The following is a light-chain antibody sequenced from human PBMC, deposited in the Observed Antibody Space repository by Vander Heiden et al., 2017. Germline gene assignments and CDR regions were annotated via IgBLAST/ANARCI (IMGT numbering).Light chain of an antibody. J-gene: IGKJ3*01. CDR1: QSISNY. Sequence: DIQMTKSPSSLSASVGDRVTINCRASQSISNYLNWYQQKPGKAPKLLIYTASSLESGVPSRFSGSGSGTDFSLTSSSLQPEDFATFYCQQSYNTPLTFGPGTRVDI. CDR2: TAS. CDR3: QQSYNTPLT. V-gene: IGKV1-39*01.